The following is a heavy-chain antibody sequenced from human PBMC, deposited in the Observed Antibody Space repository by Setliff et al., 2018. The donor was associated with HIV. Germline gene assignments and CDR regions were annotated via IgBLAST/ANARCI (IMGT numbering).Heavy chain of an antibody. Sequence: SETLSLTCTVSGGSISSPGYYWSWIRQHPGKGLEWIGYFYYTGSDYYNPSLKSRVTISVDTSKNQFSLKLRSVTAAETAVYYCARGAGLYGDYHVYWGQGTLVTVSS. CDR3: ARGAGLYGDYHVY. J-gene: IGHJ4*02. V-gene: IGHV4-31*03. CDR2: FYYTGSD. D-gene: IGHD4-17*01. CDR1: GGSISSPGYY.